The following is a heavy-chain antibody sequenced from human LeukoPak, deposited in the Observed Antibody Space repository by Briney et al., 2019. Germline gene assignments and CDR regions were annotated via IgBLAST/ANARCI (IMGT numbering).Heavy chain of an antibody. D-gene: IGHD6-19*01. J-gene: IGHJ5*02. CDR3: AKNGYSSGWLLFNWFDP. CDR2: ISGGGGST. Sequence: PGGSLRLSCAASGFTFSSYAMSWVRQAPGKGLEWVSAISGGGGSTYYADSVKGRFTISRDNSKNTLYLQMNSLRAEDTAVYYCAKNGYSSGWLLFNWFDPWGQGTLVTVSS. V-gene: IGHV3-23*01. CDR1: GFTFSSYA.